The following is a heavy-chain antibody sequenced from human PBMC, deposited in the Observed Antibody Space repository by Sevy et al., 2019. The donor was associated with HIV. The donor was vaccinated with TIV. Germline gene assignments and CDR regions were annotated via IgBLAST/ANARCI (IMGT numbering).Heavy chain of an antibody. CDR1: GFTFSTYA. CDR3: AKDYYDSSGYYPMDAFDI. Sequence: GGSLRLSCAASGFTFSTYAMSWVRQAPGKGLEWVSGISGSGGSTYYADSVKGRFTNSRDNSKNTLYLQMNSLRAEDTAVYYCAKDYYDSSGYYPMDAFDIWGQGTMVTVSS. CDR2: ISGSGGST. D-gene: IGHD3-22*01. V-gene: IGHV3-23*01. J-gene: IGHJ3*02.